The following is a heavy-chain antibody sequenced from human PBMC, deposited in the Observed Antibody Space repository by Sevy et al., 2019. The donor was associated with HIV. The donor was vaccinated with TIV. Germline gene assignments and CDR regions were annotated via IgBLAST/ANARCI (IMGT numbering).Heavy chain of an antibody. J-gene: IGHJ4*02. CDR1: EFTFSSYN. V-gene: IGHV3-21*06. CDR2: ISGSSNYI. CDR3: ARGPPDGSYDYFDY. Sequence: LSLTCAASEFTFSSYNMNWVRQAPGKGLEWVSSISGSSNYIYYAESVKGRFRISRDNVKDTLYLQMNSLRADETAVYYCARGPPDGSYDYFDYWGQGTLVTVSS. D-gene: IGHD1-26*01.